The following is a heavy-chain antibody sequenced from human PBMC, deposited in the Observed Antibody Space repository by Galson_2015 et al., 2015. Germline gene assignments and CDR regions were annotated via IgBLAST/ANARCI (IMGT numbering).Heavy chain of an antibody. CDR3: ARRALVNHGYNWFDP. CDR1: GYTFTSYA. J-gene: IGHJ5*02. D-gene: IGHD1-14*01. CDR2: INTNTGNP. V-gene: IGHV7-4-1*02. Sequence: SCKASGYTFTSYAMNWVRQAPGQGLEWMGWINTNTGNPTYAQGFTGRFVFSLDTSVSTAYLQISSLKAEDTAVYYCARRALVNHGYNWFDPWGQGTLVTVSS.